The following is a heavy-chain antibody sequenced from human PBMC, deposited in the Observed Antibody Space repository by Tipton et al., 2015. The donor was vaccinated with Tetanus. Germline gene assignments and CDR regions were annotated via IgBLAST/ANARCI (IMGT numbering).Heavy chain of an antibody. D-gene: IGHD3-10*01. Sequence: TLSLTCSVSGGSIRRSAFFWNWVRQLPGKGLEWIGYIYYSGDTFYHPSLQSRVTISVDTSKNQFSLRLSSVTAADTAVYFCARHPPPYYYGSGSYLDYWGQGTPVTVSS. CDR2: IYYSGDT. CDR1: GGSIRRSAFF. CDR3: ARHPPPYYYGSGSYLDY. V-gene: IGHV4-39*01. J-gene: IGHJ4*02.